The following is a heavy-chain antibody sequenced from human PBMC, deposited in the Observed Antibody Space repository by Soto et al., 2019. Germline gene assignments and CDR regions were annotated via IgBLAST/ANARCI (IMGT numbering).Heavy chain of an antibody. CDR3: AREWSTSGDLDY. D-gene: IGHD3-10*01. Sequence: QVQLVESGGGVVQPGRSLRLSCAASGFTFSSHSIQWVRQAPGTGLEWVAVISYDGSIKYYADSVKGRFTISRDNSKNTSYLQMNSLRAEDTAVFSCAREWSTSGDLDYWGQGTLVIVSA. J-gene: IGHJ4*02. V-gene: IGHV3-30-3*01. CDR1: GFTFSSHS. CDR2: ISYDGSIK.